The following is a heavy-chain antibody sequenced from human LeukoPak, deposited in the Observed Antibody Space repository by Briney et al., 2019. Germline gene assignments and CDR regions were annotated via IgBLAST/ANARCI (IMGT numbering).Heavy chain of an antibody. CDR2: MNPNSGNT. Sequence: ASVKVSCKASGYTFTSYDINWVRQATGQGLEWMGWMNPNSGNTGYAQKFQGRVTMTRNTSISTAYMELSSLRSEDTAVYSCARARGYCSNTSCYKGNYSYSVMDVWAQGPTVTVPS. CDR3: ARARGYCSNTSCYKGNYSYSVMDV. J-gene: IGHJ6*02. V-gene: IGHV1-8*01. D-gene: IGHD2-2*02. CDR1: GYTFTSYD.